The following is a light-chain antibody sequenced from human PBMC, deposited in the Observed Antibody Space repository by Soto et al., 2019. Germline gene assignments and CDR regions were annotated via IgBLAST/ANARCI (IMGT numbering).Light chain of an antibody. CDR2: GAY. CDR3: QQYNSWPPLT. V-gene: IGKV3-15*01. Sequence: EIVMPQSPATVSVSPGARAPLSCRASQNVNSNLAWYQQKPGQPPRLLIYGAYTRATGVPARFSGSGSGTEFTLTINSLQSEDFAVYYCQQYNSWPPLTVGGGTKVDIK. CDR1: QNVNSN. J-gene: IGKJ4*01.